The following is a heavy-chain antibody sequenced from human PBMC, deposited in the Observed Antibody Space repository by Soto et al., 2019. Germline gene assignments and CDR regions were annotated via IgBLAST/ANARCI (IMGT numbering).Heavy chain of an antibody. V-gene: IGHV1-69*01. CDR1: GGTFSSYA. Sequence: QVQLVQSGAEVKKPRSSVKVSCKASGGTFSSYAISWVRQAPGQGLEWMGGIIPIFGTANYAQKFQGRVTITADESTSTAYMELSSLRSEDTAVYYCARDLTAAYFPGRSGGYWGQGTLVTVSS. CDR2: IIPIFGTA. D-gene: IGHD6-13*01. CDR3: ARDLTAAYFPGRSGGY. J-gene: IGHJ4*02.